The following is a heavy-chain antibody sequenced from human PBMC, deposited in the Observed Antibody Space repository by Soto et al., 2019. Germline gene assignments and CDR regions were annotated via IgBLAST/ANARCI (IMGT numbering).Heavy chain of an antibody. J-gene: IGHJ4*02. V-gene: IGHV4-30-2*01. D-gene: IGHD3-10*01. CDR3: ASYYWGLDY. CDR2: IYHSGST. CDR1: GGSISSGGYS. Sequence: SETLSLTCTVSGGSISSGGYSWSWIRQPPGKGLEWIGYIYHSGSTYYNPSLKSRVTISVDRSKNQFSLKLSSVTAADTAVYYCASYYWGLDYWGQGTLVTVSS.